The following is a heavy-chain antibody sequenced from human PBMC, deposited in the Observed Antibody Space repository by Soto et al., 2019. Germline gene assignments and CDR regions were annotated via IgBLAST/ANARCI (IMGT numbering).Heavy chain of an antibody. V-gene: IGHV1-69*04. CDR3: ARDAEVVVIHDAFDI. D-gene: IGHD3-22*01. Sequence: SVKVSCKASGSTFSSYTISWVRQAPGQGLEWRGRIIPILGIANYAQKFQGRVTITADKSTSTAYMELSSLRSEDTAVYYCARDAEVVVIHDAFDIWGQGTMVTVSS. CDR1: GSTFSSYT. CDR2: IIPILGIA. J-gene: IGHJ3*02.